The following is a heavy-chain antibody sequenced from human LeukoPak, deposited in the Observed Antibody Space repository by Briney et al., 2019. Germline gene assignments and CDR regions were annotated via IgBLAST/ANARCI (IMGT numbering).Heavy chain of an antibody. V-gene: IGHV3-7*05. CDR1: GFTFSNYW. D-gene: IGHD3-10*01. Sequence: GGSLRLSCAASGFTFSNYWMSWVRQAPGKGLEWVANIKQDGSEEVYVDSLKGRFTISRDNAKNSLFLQMNTLRAEDTAVYYCARELSGDYFDYWGQGTLVTVSS. CDR2: IKQDGSEE. J-gene: IGHJ4*02. CDR3: ARELSGDYFDY.